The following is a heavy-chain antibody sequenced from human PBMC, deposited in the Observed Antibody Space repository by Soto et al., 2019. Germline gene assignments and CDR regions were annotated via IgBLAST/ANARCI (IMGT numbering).Heavy chain of an antibody. CDR3: ARHSSGYYYGFDY. J-gene: IGHJ4*02. CDR1: GASISSSSYY. Sequence: SETLSLTCTVSGASISSSSYYWGWIRQPPGKGLEWIGSIYYSGSTYYNPSLKSRVTMSVDTSNNQFSLKLSSVTAADTAVYYCARHSSGYYYGFDYWGQGTLVTVSS. V-gene: IGHV4-39*01. D-gene: IGHD3-22*01. CDR2: IYYSGST.